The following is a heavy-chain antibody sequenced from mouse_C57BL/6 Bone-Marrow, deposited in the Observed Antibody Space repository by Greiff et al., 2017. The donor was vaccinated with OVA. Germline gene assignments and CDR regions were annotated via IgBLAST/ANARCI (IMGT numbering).Heavy chain of an antibody. J-gene: IGHJ2*01. CDR2: INPGSGGT. Sequence: QVQLKQSGAELVRPGTSVKVSCKASGYAFTNYLIEWVKQRPGQGLEWIGVINPGSGGTNYNEKFKGKATLTADKSSSTAYMQLSSLTSEDSAVSVYARDDDYGSSFSYDYWGTGTTLTVSS. D-gene: IGHD1-1*01. CDR1: GYAFTNYL. V-gene: IGHV1-54*01. CDR3: ARDDDYGSSFSYDY.